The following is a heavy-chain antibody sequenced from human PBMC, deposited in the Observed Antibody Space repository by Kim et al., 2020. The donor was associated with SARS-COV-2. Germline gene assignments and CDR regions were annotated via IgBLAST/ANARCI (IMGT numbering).Heavy chain of an antibody. Sequence: SETLSLTCAVYGGSFSGFQWSWIRQTPGKGLEWIGEINDRGSTNYNPSLKSRVSISVDTSKKQFPLKLTSVTAADTAVYYCARGAPGHWGQGTLVTVSS. CDR3: ARGAPGH. V-gene: IGHV4-34*01. CDR1: GGSFSGFQ. CDR2: INDRGST. J-gene: IGHJ4*02. D-gene: IGHD3-10*01.